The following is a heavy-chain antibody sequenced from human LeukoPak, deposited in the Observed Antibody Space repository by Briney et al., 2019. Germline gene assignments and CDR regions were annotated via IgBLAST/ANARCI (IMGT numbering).Heavy chain of an antibody. CDR1: GLTFSTYS. CDR3: ARLWFGELYSSYFDY. D-gene: IGHD3-10*01. CDR2: ISSASNYI. V-gene: IGHV3-21*04. Sequence: KTGGSLRLSCVASGLTFSTYSMNWVRQAPGKGLEWVSSISSASNYIYYADSVKGRFTISRDNAKNSLYLQMNSLRAEDTAVYYCARLWFGELYSSYFDYWGQGTLVTVSS. J-gene: IGHJ4*02.